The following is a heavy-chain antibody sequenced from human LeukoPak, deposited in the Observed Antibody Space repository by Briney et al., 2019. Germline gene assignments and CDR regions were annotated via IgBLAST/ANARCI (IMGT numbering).Heavy chain of an antibody. Sequence: GGSLRLSCAASGFTFSNAWMNWVRQAPGKGLEWVGRIKSKTDGGTTDYAAPVKGRFTISRDDSKNTLYLQMNSLKTEDTAIYYCTTDHGYSSSDFDYWGQGTLVTVSS. V-gene: IGHV3-15*07. CDR3: TTDHGYSSSDFDY. CDR1: GFTFSNAW. CDR2: IKSKTDGGTT. D-gene: IGHD6-13*01. J-gene: IGHJ4*02.